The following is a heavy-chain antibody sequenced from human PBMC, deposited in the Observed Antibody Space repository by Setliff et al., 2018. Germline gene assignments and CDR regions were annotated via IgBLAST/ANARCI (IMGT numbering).Heavy chain of an antibody. J-gene: IGHJ3*01. V-gene: IGHV1-18*01. CDR1: GYTFSNYG. Sequence: ASVKVSCKASGYTFSNYGVTWVRQAPGQGLEWMGWISPYTGNTFYAPQFQGRVIMTTDTSTNTAYMDLRSLRSDDTAVYYCALSSLSLCNGGNFPNPFDVWGQGTLVTVSS. CDR3: ALSSLSLCNGGNFPNPFDV. CDR2: ISPYTGNT. D-gene: IGHD2-15*01.